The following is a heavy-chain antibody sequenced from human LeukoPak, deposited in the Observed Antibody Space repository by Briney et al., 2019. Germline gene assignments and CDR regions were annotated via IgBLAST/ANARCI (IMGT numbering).Heavy chain of an antibody. CDR3: AKDRTTGEFLPDFDY. Sequence: GGSLRLSCAVSGFTFSSYWMSWVRQAPGKGLEWVANIKQDGSEKYYVDSVKGRFTISRDNSKNTLYLQMNSLRAEDTAVYYCAKDRTTGEFLPDFDYWGQGTLVTVSS. D-gene: IGHD3-10*01. CDR1: GFTFSSYW. CDR2: IKQDGSEK. J-gene: IGHJ4*02. V-gene: IGHV3-7*03.